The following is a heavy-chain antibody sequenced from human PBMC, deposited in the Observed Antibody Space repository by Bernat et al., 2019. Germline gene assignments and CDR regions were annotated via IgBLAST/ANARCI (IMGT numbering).Heavy chain of an antibody. V-gene: IGHV7-4-1*02. CDR3: SRGPRSIYYYYYYMDV. Sequence: QVQLVQSGSELKKPGASVKVSCKASGYTFTSYAMNWVRQAPGQGLEWMGWINTNTGNPTYAQGFTGRFVFSLDTSVSTAYLQISSLKAEDTAVYYCSRGPRSIYYYYYYMDVWGKGTTVTVSS. CDR2: INTNTGNP. J-gene: IGHJ6*03. D-gene: IGHD6-6*01. CDR1: GYTFTSYA.